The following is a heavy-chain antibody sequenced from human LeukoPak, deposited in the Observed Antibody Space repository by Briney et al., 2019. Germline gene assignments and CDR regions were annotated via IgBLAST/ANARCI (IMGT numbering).Heavy chain of an antibody. CDR3: VRELAVARAAFDM. CDR2: INHRGGT. Sequence: SETLSLTCAVFGGSFSGYYWSWIRQPPGRGLEWIGEINHRGGTNYNPSLKSRVSISVDTSKTQFSLNLRSVTAADTAVYYCVRELAVARAAFDMWGQGTMVTVSS. V-gene: IGHV4-34*01. J-gene: IGHJ3*02. D-gene: IGHD6-19*01. CDR1: GGSFSGYY.